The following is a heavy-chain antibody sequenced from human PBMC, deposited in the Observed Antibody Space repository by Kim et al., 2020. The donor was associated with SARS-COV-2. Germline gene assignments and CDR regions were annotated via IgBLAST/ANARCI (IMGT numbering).Heavy chain of an antibody. J-gene: IGHJ4*02. CDR3: ARGGSSSWPFDY. D-gene: IGHD6-13*01. Sequence: NSNPSLKSRVTIPIDTSKNQFALKLSSVTAAETAVYYCARGGSSSWPFDYWGQGALVTVSS. V-gene: IGHV4-59*09.